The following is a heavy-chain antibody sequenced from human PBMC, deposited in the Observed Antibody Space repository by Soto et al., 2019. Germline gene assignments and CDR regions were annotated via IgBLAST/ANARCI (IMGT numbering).Heavy chain of an antibody. CDR2: IYYSGST. CDR1: GGSISSYY. J-gene: IGHJ3*02. D-gene: IGHD6-6*01. Sequence: SETLSLTCTVSGGSISSYYWSWIRQPPGKGLEWIGDIYYSGSTNYNPSLKSRLSISVDTSKNQFSLKLSSGTAADTAVYYCAKEFVGVEARLAFDIWGQGTMVTVSS. CDR3: AKEFVGVEARLAFDI. V-gene: IGHV4-59*01.